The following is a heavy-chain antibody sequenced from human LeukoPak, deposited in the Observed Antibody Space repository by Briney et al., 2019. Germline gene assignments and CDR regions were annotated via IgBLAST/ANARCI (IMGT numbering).Heavy chain of an antibody. V-gene: IGHV3-30*18. CDR2: ISYDGSNK. CDR3: AKDDSSSWSSYFFDY. Sequence: GGSLRLSCAASGFTFSSYGMHWVRQAPGKGLEWVAVISYDGSNKYYADSVKGRFTISRDNSKNTLYLQMNSLRAEDTAVYYCAKDDSSSWSSYFFDYWGQGTLVTVSS. CDR1: GFTFSSYG. D-gene: IGHD6-13*01. J-gene: IGHJ4*02.